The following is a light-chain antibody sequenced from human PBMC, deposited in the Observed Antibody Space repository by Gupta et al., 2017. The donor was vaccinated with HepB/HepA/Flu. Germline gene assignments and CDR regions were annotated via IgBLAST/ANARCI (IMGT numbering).Light chain of an antibody. Sequence: QSVLTPPPSLSAAPGQKVTISCSGSSSNIGRNYVSWYQQLPGTAPKLVIYENNKRPSGIPDRFSGSKSGTSATLGITGLQTGDEADYYCGTWDSSLSAVFGGGTKLTVL. CDR2: ENN. J-gene: IGLJ2*01. V-gene: IGLV1-51*02. CDR1: SSNIGRNY. CDR3: GTWDSSLSAV.